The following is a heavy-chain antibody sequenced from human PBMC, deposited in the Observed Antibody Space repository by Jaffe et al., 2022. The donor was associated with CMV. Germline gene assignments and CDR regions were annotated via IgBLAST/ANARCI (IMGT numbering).Heavy chain of an antibody. D-gene: IGHD4-17*01. CDR1: GGSISSYY. CDR3: ASGGPPSATVVTPRYFDY. J-gene: IGHJ4*02. Sequence: QVQLQESGPGLVKPSETLSLTCTVSGGSISSYYWSWIRQPPGKGLEWIGYIYYSGSTNYNPSLKSRVTISVDTSKNQFSLKLSSVTAADTAVYYCASGGPPSATVVTPRYFDYWGQGTLVTVSS. V-gene: IGHV4-59*01. CDR2: IYYSGST.